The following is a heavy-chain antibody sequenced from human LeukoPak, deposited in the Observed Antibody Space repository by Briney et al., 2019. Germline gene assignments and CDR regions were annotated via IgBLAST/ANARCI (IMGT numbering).Heavy chain of an antibody. CDR1: GYSFTSYW. Sequence: RGESLKISCKGSGYSFTSYWIGWVRQMPGKGLEWMGIIYPGDSDTRYSPSFQGHVTVSADKSVDTAYLQWRSLKASDTAMYYCARLNIPVANFDYWGQGTLVTVSS. D-gene: IGHD6-19*01. V-gene: IGHV5-51*01. CDR3: ARLNIPVANFDY. J-gene: IGHJ4*02. CDR2: IYPGDSDT.